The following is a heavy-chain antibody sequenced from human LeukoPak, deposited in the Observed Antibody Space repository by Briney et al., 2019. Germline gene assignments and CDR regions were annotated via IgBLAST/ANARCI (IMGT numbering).Heavy chain of an antibody. CDR3: ARDTPPHYYDSSGYYLDP. V-gene: IGHV1-18*01. CDR2: TSAYNGNT. CDR1: GYTFTSYG. D-gene: IGHD3-22*01. Sequence: ASVKVSCKASGYTFTSYGISWVRQAPGQGLEWMGWTSAYNGNTNYAQKLQGRVTMTTDTSTSTAYMELRSLRSDDTAVYYCARDTPPHYYDSSGYYLDPWGQGTLVTVSS. J-gene: IGHJ5*02.